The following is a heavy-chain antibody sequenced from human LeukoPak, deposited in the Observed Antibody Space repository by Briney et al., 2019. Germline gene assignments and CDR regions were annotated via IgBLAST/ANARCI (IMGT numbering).Heavy chain of an antibody. D-gene: IGHD3-22*01. V-gene: IGHV3-23*01. CDR2: ISGSGGST. CDR3: AKFYYYDSSGYWHNYGMDV. Sequence: GGSLRLSCAASGFTFSSYAMSWVRQAPGKGLEWVSAISGSGGSTYYADPVKGRFTISRDNSKNTLYLQMNSLRAEDTAVYYCAKFYYYDSSGYWHNYGMDVWGQGTTVTVSS. CDR1: GFTFSSYA. J-gene: IGHJ6*02.